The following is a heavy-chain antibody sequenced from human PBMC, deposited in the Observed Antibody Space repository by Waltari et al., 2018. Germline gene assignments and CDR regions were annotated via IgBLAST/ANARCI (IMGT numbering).Heavy chain of an antibody. CDR3: ARVLLTAPRSTIDH. Sequence: EVQLVESGGGLVQPGGSLRLSCAASGFTFSNYWMHWVRQAPGKGLVWVSHVESDGSSTSNADSVKCRFTISRDNAKNTLYLQMNSLRVEDTAAYYCARVLLTAPRSTIDHWGLGTLVTVSS. D-gene: IGHD2-21*02. V-gene: IGHV3-74*01. CDR1: GFTFSNYW. CDR2: VESDGSST. J-gene: IGHJ4*02.